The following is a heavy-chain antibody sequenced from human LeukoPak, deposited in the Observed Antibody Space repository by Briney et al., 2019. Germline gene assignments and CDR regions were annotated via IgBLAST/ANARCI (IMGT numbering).Heavy chain of an antibody. Sequence: SETLSLTCTVSGGSISSYYWSWIRQPAGKGLELIGRIYTSGTTNYNPSLKSQVTMSVDTSKNQLSLKLSSVTAADTAVYYCARAPTGTGGWNWFDPWGQGTLVTVSS. CDR2: IYTSGTT. CDR1: GGSISSYY. D-gene: IGHD1-1*01. CDR3: ARAPTGTGGWNWFDP. J-gene: IGHJ5*02. V-gene: IGHV4-4*07.